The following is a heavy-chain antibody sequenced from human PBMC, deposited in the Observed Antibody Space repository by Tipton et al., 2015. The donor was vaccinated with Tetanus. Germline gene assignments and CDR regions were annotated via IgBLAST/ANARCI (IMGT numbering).Heavy chain of an antibody. Sequence: QVQLVQSGAEVKKPGSSVKVSCKASGGTFTFTKYALSWVRQAPGQGLEWMGWINTDNGNTKYSQTLQGRVTITRDTSASTAYMELSSLTSEDTAVFYCARGNSGSFYDASDFWGQGTMVTVSA. CDR3: ARGNSGSFYDASDF. D-gene: IGHD1-26*01. CDR1: GGTFTFTKYA. V-gene: IGHV1-3*04. J-gene: IGHJ3*01. CDR2: INTDNGNT.